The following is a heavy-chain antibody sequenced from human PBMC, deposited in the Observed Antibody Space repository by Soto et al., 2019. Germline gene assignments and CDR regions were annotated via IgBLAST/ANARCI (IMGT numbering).Heavy chain of an antibody. CDR3: AKGASGYYYSGMDV. V-gene: IGHV3-23*01. J-gene: IGHJ6*02. Sequence: EVQLLESGGGLVQPGGSLRLSCAASGFTFSSYAMGWVRQAPGKWLEWVSAISGSGGSTYYADSVKGRFTISRDNSKNTLYLQMNSLRAEDTAVYYFAKGASGYYYSGMDVWGQGTTVTVSS. CDR2: ISGSGGST. CDR1: GFTFSSYA. D-gene: IGHD3-10*01.